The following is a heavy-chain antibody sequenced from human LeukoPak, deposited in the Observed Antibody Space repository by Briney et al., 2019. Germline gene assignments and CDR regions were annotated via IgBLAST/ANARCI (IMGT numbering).Heavy chain of an antibody. CDR3: ARVYCSSTSCSTANWFDP. CDR1: GGTFSSYA. D-gene: IGHD2-2*01. V-gene: IGHV1-69*06. J-gene: IGHJ5*02. CDR2: IIPIFDTT. Sequence: SVKVSCKASGGTFSSYAISWVRQPPGQGLEWMGGIIPIFDTTNYAQKFQGRITITADKSTSTAYMELSSLRSEDTAVYYCARVYCSSTSCSTANWFDPWGQGTLVTVSS.